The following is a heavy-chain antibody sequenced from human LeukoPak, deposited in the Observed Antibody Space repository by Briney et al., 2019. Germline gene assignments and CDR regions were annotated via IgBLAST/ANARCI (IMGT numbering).Heavy chain of an antibody. CDR1: GFTFSDYY. J-gene: IGHJ4*02. Sequence: PGGSLRLSCAASGFTFSDYYMSWIRQAPGKGLELVSYISSSGSTIYYADSVKGRFTISRDNAKNSLYLQMNSLRAEDTAVYYCARVGIVVVPAAIYYFDYWGQGTLVTVSS. CDR2: ISSSGSTI. D-gene: IGHD2-2*03. CDR3: ARVGIVVVPAAIYYFDY. V-gene: IGHV3-11*01.